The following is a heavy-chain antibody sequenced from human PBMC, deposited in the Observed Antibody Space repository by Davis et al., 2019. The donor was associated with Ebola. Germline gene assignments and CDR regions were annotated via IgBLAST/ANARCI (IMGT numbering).Heavy chain of an antibody. CDR3: ASGGYSGYDGYFDD. D-gene: IGHD5-12*01. J-gene: IGHJ4*02. CDR1: GASISVNDYY. V-gene: IGHV4-39*01. Sequence: SETLSLTCTVSGASISVNDYYWGWIRQSPGKGLEWIGTIYYSGSTDYNPSLESRVTVSADTSKNQFSLKLTSVTAADTALYYCASGGYSGYDGYFDDWGQGTLVTVSS. CDR2: IYYSGST.